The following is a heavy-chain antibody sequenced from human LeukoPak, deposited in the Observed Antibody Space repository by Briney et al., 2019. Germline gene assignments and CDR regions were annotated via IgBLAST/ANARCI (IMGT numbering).Heavy chain of an antibody. CDR2: INPNSGGT. CDR1: GYIFTGYY. V-gene: IGHV1-2*02. Sequence: GASVTVSCTASGYIFTGYYMHWVRQAPGQGLEWMGWINPNSGGTNYAQKFQGRVTMTRDTSISTAYMELSRLRSDDTAVYYCARGPMTTGFAYWGQGTLVTVSS. D-gene: IGHD4-17*01. J-gene: IGHJ4*02. CDR3: ARGPMTTGFAY.